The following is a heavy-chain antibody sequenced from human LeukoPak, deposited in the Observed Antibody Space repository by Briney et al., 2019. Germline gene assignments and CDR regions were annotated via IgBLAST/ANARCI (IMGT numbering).Heavy chain of an antibody. D-gene: IGHD6-19*01. V-gene: IGHV4-34*01. CDR2: INHSGST. J-gene: IGHJ6*03. CDR3: ARGLKVQGLVTGYYYYYYMDV. Sequence: SETLSLTCAVYGGSFSGYYWSWIRQPPGKGLEWIGEINHSGSTNYNPSLKSRVTISVDTSKNQFSLKLSSVTAADTAVYYCARGLKVQGLVTGYYYYYYMDVWGKGTTVTVSS. CDR1: GGSFSGYY.